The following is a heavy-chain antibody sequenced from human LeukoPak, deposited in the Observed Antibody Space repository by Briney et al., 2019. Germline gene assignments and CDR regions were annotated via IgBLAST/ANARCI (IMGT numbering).Heavy chain of an antibody. J-gene: IGHJ5*02. V-gene: IGHV1-2*02. Sequence: ASVKVSCKASGYTFTGYYMHWVRQAPGQGLEWMGWINPNSGGTNYAQKFQGRVTKTRDTSISTAYMELSRLRSDDTAVYYCARPLYCSSTSCDWDNWFDPWGQGTLVTVSS. CDR3: ARPLYCSSTSCDWDNWFDP. CDR1: GYTFTGYY. D-gene: IGHD2-2*01. CDR2: INPNSGGT.